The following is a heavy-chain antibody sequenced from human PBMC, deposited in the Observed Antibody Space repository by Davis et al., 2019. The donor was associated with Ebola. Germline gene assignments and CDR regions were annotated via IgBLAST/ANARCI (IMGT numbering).Heavy chain of an antibody. Sequence: PGGSLRLSCAASGFTFSNFWMNWVRQAPGKGLEWVANIKQDGSEKHYVDSVKGRFTISRDNAKNSLFLQINSLRVEDTAMYYCAREKGESGGFDYWGQGTLVTVSS. CDR3: AREKGESGGFDY. V-gene: IGHV3-7*01. CDR1: GFTFSNFW. J-gene: IGHJ4*02. CDR2: IKQDGSEK. D-gene: IGHD3-16*01.